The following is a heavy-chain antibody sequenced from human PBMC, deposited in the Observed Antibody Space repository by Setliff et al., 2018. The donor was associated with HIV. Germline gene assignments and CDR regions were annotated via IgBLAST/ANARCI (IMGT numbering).Heavy chain of an antibody. J-gene: IGHJ5*02. Sequence: SETLSLTCTVSGGSINSHYWSWIRQPPGKGLEYIGYIYFTGITNYNPSLQSRVTISIDTTKKQLFLRVRSVTAADTAVYFCTREKFGSGSSVPEVRLFDPWGQGTLVTVSS. CDR2: IYFTGIT. D-gene: IGHD6-25*01. CDR3: TREKFGSGSSVPEVRLFDP. V-gene: IGHV4-59*11. CDR1: GGSINSHY.